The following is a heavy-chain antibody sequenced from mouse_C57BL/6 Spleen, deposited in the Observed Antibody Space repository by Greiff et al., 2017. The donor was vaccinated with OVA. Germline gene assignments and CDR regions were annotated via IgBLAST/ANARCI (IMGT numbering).Heavy chain of an antibody. Sequence: EVKLMESGGDLVKPGGSLKLSCAASGFTFSSYGMSWVRQTPDKRLEWVATISSGGSYTYYPDSVKGRFTISRDNAKNTLYLQMSSLKSEDTAMYYCARPFITTVVATNWYFDVWGTGTTVTVSS. CDR2: ISSGGSYT. CDR1: GFTFSSYG. D-gene: IGHD1-1*01. V-gene: IGHV5-6*01. J-gene: IGHJ1*03. CDR3: ARPFITTVVATNWYFDV.